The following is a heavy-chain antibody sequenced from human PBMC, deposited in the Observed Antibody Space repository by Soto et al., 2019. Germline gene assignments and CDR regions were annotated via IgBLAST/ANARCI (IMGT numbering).Heavy chain of an antibody. CDR2: IIRDGAET. J-gene: IGHJ4*02. V-gene: IGHV3-7*03. Sequence: EVQLVESGGGLAQPGGSLRLSCAASGFTFSSYWMRGVRQAPGKGLEWVANIIRDGAETFYVDSVKGRFTISRDNSKNSLYLQMNNLRAEDTAVYYCAGGNDKTWYSDYWGQGTLVTISS. CDR1: GFTFSSYW. CDR3: AGGNDKTWYSDY.